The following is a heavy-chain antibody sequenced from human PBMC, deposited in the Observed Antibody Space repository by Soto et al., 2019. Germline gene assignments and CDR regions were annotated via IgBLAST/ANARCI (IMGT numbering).Heavy chain of an antibody. CDR1: GGSISSGGYY. CDR2: IYYSGST. V-gene: IGHV4-31*03. D-gene: IGHD4-17*01. CDR3: ARDYGDPRGRELWFDP. J-gene: IGHJ5*02. Sequence: QVQLQESGPGLVKPSQTLSLTCTVSGGSISSGGYYWSWIRQHPGKGLEWIGYIYYSGSTYYNPSLKGRVTISVDTSKNQFSLKLSSVTAADTAVYYCARDYGDPRGRELWFDPWGQGTLVTVSS.